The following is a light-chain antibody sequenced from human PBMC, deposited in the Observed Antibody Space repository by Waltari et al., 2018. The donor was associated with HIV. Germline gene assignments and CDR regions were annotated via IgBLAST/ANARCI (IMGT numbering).Light chain of an antibody. J-gene: IGLJ3*02. CDR1: SSDVGSYNL. Sequence: QSALTQPASVSGSPGQSITISCTGTSSDVGSYNLVSWYQQHPGKAPKLMIYEVNKWPSGDSDRLSGSKSGNTASLTISGLQAEDEADYYCLSYAGSSTWVFGGGTKLTVL. CDR2: EVN. CDR3: LSYAGSSTWV. V-gene: IGLV2-23*02.